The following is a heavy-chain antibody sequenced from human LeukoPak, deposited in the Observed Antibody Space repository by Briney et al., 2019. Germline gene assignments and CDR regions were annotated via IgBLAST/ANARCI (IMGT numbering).Heavy chain of an antibody. CDR2: IIPIFGTA. Sequence: SVKVSCKASGGTFSSYAISWVRQAPGQGLEWMGRIIPIFGTANYAQKFQGRVTITTNESTSTAYMELSSLRSEDTAVYYCASLLRGTYYYDSSGYYDWGQGTLVTVSS. J-gene: IGHJ4*02. V-gene: IGHV1-69*05. CDR3: ASLLRGTYYYDSSGYYD. D-gene: IGHD3-22*01. CDR1: GGTFSSYA.